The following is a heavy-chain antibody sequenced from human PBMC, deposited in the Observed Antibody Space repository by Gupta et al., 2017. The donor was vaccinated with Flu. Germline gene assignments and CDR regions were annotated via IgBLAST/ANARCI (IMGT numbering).Heavy chain of an antibody. Sequence: EVQLLESGGGLVQPGGSLRLSCAASGFTFSSYAMSWVRQAPGKGLEWVSAIRGSGGSTYYADSVKGRFTISRDNSKNTLYLQMNSLRAEDTAVYYCAKLLQQWLVPGTYYFDYWGQGTLVTVSS. CDR1: GFTFSSYA. D-gene: IGHD6-19*01. CDR3: AKLLQQWLVPGTYYFDY. J-gene: IGHJ4*02. V-gene: IGHV3-23*01. CDR2: IRGSGGST.